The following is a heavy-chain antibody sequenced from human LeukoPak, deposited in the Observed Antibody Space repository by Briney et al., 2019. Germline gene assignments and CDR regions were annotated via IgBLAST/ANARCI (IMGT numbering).Heavy chain of an antibody. CDR2: ISSSGSTI. Sequence: GGSLRLSCAASGFTFSSYSMNWVRQAPGKGLEWVSYISSSGSTIYYADSVKGRFTISRDNAKNSLYLQMNSLRVEDTAVYYCARGGYSGGWYPFDYWGQGTLVTVSS. CDR1: GFTFSSYS. V-gene: IGHV3-48*04. D-gene: IGHD6-19*01. J-gene: IGHJ4*02. CDR3: ARGGYSGGWYPFDY.